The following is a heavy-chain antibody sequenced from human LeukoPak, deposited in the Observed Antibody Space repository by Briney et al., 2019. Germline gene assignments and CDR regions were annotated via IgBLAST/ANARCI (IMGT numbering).Heavy chain of an antibody. Sequence: ASVKVSCKASGYTFTGYYIHWVRQAPGQGLEWMGWINPNSGGTNYAQKFQGRVTMTRDTSISTAYMELSRLRSDDTAVYYCASLLWFGEIRFDPWGQGTLVTVSS. CDR1: GYTFTGYY. D-gene: IGHD3-10*01. J-gene: IGHJ5*02. V-gene: IGHV1-2*02. CDR2: INPNSGGT. CDR3: ASLLWFGEIRFDP.